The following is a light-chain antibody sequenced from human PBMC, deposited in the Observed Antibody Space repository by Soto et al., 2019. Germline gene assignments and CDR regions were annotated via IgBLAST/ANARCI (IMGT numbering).Light chain of an antibody. CDR2: ASS. CDR1: SSDVGSYNY. V-gene: IGLV2-14*01. Sequence: QSVLTQPASVSGSPGQSITISCTGTSSDVGSYNYVSWYQQHPGKAPRLMIYASSNRPPGVSHRFSGSRSGNTASLTISGLQAEDEADYFCSSYTSGSTLYVFGTGTKVTVL. J-gene: IGLJ1*01. CDR3: SSYTSGSTLYV.